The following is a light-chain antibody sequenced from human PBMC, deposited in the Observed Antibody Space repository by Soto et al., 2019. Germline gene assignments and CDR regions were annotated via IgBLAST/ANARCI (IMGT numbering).Light chain of an antibody. CDR1: ISNIGNNY. CDR3: GTWDSSLSVSV. Sequence: QSVLTQPPSVSAAPGQRVTISCSGSISNIGNNYVSWYRHLPGKAPELLIYDNNQRPSGIPDRFSGSKSGTSATLGITGLXTGDEADYYCGTWDSSLSVSVFGTGTKVTVL. J-gene: IGLJ1*01. CDR2: DNN. V-gene: IGLV1-51*01.